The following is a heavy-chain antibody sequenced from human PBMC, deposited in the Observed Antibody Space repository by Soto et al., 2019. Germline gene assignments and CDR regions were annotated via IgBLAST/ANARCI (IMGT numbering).Heavy chain of an antibody. D-gene: IGHD3-10*01. CDR3: AREAGVYGSGSYGMDV. J-gene: IGHJ6*02. CDR1: GFTFSSYA. V-gene: IGHV3-23*01. Sequence: GGSLRLSCAASGFTFSSYAMTWVRQAPGKGLEWVSAISGSGGSTYYADSVKGRFTISRDNSKNTLYLQMNSLRAEDTAVYYCAREAGVYGSGSYGMDVWGQGTTVTVSS. CDR2: ISGSGGST.